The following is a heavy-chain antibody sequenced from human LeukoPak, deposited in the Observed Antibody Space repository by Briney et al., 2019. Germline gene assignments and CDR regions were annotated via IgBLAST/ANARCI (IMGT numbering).Heavy chain of an antibody. J-gene: IGHJ4*02. CDR2: ISSSSSYI. CDR1: GFTFISYS. V-gene: IGHV3-21*01. D-gene: IGHD3-10*01. Sequence: PGGSLRLSCAASGFTFISYSMNWVRQAPGKWLEWVASISSSSSYIYYADSVKGRFSISRDNAKNSLYLQMNSLRAEDTAVYYCASNLYGSGSSYWGQGTLVTVSS. CDR3: ASNLYGSGSSY.